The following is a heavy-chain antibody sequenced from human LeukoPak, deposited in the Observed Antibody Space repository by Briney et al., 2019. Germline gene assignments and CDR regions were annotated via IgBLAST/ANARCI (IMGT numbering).Heavy chain of an antibody. CDR1: GFTSSSYG. CDR2: ISGSGGST. V-gene: IGHV3-23*01. CDR3: AKYSGYGWPCDY. Sequence: GGSLRLSCAAPGFTSSSYGMSWVRQAPGKGLEWVSGISGSGGSTNYADSVKGRFTISRDNSKNTLYLQMNSLRAEDTAVYYCAKYSGYGWPCDYWGQGTLVTVSS. D-gene: IGHD5-12*01. J-gene: IGHJ4*02.